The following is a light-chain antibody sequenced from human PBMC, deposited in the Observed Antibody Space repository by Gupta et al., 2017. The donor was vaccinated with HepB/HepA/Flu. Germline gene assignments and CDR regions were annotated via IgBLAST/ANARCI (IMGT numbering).Light chain of an antibody. CDR3: ASWDDSLNGWV. J-gene: IGLJ3*02. V-gene: IGLV1-44*01. CDR2: SND. Sequence: QSLLVQPPSASRTPGQRVTLSCSGSDSNIQSNTVNWYQQVTGAAPKLLIYSNDQRPSGIPDRFSGTKSGTSASLAISGLQSEDEADYYCASWDDSLNGWVFGGGTQLAVL. CDR1: DSNIQSNT.